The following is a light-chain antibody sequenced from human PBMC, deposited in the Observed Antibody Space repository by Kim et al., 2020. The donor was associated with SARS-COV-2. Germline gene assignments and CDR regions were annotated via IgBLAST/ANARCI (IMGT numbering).Light chain of an antibody. V-gene: IGLV1-47*01. J-gene: IGLJ3*02. Sequence: GQRVTISCSGSSYNIGSNYVYWYQQLPGPAPKLLIYRNNPRPSGVPDRFSGSKSGTSASLAISGLRSEDEADYYCAAWDDSLSGWVFGGGTQLTVL. CDR2: RNN. CDR3: AAWDDSLSGWV. CDR1: SYNIGSNY.